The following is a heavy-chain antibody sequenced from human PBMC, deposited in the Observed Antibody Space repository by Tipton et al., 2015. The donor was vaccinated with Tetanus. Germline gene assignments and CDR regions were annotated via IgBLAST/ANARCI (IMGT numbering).Heavy chain of an antibody. Sequence: SGFTFSSYGMHWVRQAPGKGLEWVAVISYDGSNKYYADSVKGRFTISRDNSKNTLYLQMNSLRAEDTAVYYCAKDLIIGYYYDSSGYDYWGQGTLVTVSS. D-gene: IGHD3-22*01. CDR2: ISYDGSNK. CDR1: GFTFSSYG. V-gene: IGHV3-30*18. CDR3: AKDLIIGYYYDSSGYDY. J-gene: IGHJ4*02.